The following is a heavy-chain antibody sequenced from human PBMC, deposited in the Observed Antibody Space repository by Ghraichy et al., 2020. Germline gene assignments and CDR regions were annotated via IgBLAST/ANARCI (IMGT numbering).Heavy chain of an antibody. J-gene: IGHJ6*02. CDR3: ARAYSPISHYYYYGMDV. D-gene: IGHD4-11*01. Sequence: ASVKVSCKASGYTFTSYGISWVRQAPGQGLEWMGWISAYNGNTNYAQKLQGRVTMTTDTSSSTAYMELRSLRSDDTAVYYCARAYSPISHYYYYGMDVWGQGTTVTVSS. CDR2: ISAYNGNT. CDR1: GYTFTSYG. V-gene: IGHV1-18*01.